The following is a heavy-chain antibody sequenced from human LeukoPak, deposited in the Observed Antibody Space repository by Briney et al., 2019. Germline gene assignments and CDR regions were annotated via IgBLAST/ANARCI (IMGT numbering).Heavy chain of an antibody. CDR3: ARDAGYYYMDV. Sequence: PSETLSLTCTVSGGSISSYYWSWIRQPPGKGLEWIGYIYYSGSTNYNPSLKSRVTISVDTSKNQFSLKLGSVTAADTAVYYCARDAGYYYMDVWGKGTTVTISS. CDR1: GGSISSYY. CDR2: IYYSGST. V-gene: IGHV4-59*01. J-gene: IGHJ6*03.